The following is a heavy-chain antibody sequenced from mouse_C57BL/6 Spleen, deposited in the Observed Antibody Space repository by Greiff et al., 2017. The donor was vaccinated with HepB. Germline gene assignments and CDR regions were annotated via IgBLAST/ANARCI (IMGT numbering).Heavy chain of an antibody. D-gene: IGHD2-4*01. CDR3: ARERLEDAMDY. CDR1: GFTFSSYG. Sequence: DVMLVESGGDLVKPGGSLKLSCAASGFTFSSYGMSWVRQTPDKRLEWVATISSGGSYTYYPDSVKGRFTISRDNAKNTLYLQMSSLKSEDTAMYYCARERLEDAMDYWGQGTSVTVSS. J-gene: IGHJ4*01. CDR2: ISSGGSYT. V-gene: IGHV5-6*02.